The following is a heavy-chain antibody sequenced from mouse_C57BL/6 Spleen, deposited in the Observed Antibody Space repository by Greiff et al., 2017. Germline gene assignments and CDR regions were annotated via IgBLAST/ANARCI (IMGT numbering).Heavy chain of an antibody. CDR3: AREDSSGYFDY. CDR1: GFTFSDYY. Sequence: EVQVVESEGGLVQPGSSMKLSCTASGFTFSDYYMAWVRQVPEKGLEWVANINYDGSSTYYLDSLKSRFIISRDNAKNILYLQMSSLKSEDTATYYCAREDSSGYFDYWGQGTTLTVSS. D-gene: IGHD3-2*02. J-gene: IGHJ2*01. V-gene: IGHV5-16*01. CDR2: INYDGSST.